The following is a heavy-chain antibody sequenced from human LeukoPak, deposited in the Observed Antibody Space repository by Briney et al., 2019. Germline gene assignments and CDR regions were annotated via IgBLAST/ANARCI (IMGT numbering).Heavy chain of an antibody. CDR2: IRYDGSNK. CDR3: AKVPVYYYYYMDV. V-gene: IGHV3-30*02. CDR1: GFTFSSYG. J-gene: IGHJ6*03. Sequence: GGSLRLSCAASGFTFSSYGMHWVRQAPGKGLEWVAFIRYDGSNKYYADSVKGRFTTSRDNSKNTLYLQMNSLRAEDTAVYYCAKVPVYYYYYMDVWGKGTTVTISS.